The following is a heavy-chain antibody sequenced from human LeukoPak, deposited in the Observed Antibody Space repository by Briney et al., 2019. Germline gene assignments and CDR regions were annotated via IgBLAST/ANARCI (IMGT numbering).Heavy chain of an antibody. CDR2: IYYSGST. D-gene: IGHD3-22*01. J-gene: IGHJ3*02. Sequence: SETLSLTCTVSGGSISSYYWSWIRQPPGKGLEWIGYIYYSGSTNYNPSLKSRVTISVDTSKSQFSLKLSSVTAADTAVYDCAGEHYYDSSGSRNDAFDIWGQGTMVTVSS. V-gene: IGHV4-59*01. CDR1: GGSISSYY. CDR3: AGEHYYDSSGSRNDAFDI.